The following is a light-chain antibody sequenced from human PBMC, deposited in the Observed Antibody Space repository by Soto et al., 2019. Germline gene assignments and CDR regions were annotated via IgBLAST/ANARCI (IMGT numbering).Light chain of an antibody. J-gene: IGLJ1*01. Sequence: QSALTQPASVSGSPRQSITISCTGTSSDVGGYNYVSWYQLHPGKAPNLMVYEVSNRPSGVSNRFSGSKSGNTASLTISGFQAEDEADYYCSSYGKVFGTGTKLTVL. V-gene: IGLV2-14*01. CDR3: SSYGKV. CDR1: SSDVGGYNY. CDR2: EVS.